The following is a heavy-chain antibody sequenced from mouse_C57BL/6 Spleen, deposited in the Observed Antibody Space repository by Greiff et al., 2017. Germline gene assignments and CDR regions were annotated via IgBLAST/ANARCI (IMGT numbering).Heavy chain of an antibody. D-gene: IGHD1-1*01. V-gene: IGHV1-22*01. CDR1: GYTFTDYN. CDR2: INPNNGGT. CDR3: AGVLFFAY. Sequence: VQLKESGPELVKPGASVKMSCKASGYTFTDYNMHWVKQSHGKSLEWIGYINPNNGGTSYNQKFKGKATLTVNKSSSTAYMELRRLTSEDSAVYYCAGVLFFAYWGQGTLVTVSA. J-gene: IGHJ3*01.